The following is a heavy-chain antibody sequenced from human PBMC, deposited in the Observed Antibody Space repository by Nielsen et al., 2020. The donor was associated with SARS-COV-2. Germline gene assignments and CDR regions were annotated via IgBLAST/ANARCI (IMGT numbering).Heavy chain of an antibody. CDR3: AREGTEPTVPLWGRYYYYYGMDV. J-gene: IGHJ6*02. V-gene: IGHV3-30-3*01. Sequence: GGSLRLSCAASGFTFSSYAMHWVRQAPGKGLEWVAVISYDGSNKYYADSVKGRFTISRDNSKNTLYLQMNSLRAEDTAVYYCAREGTEPTVPLWGRYYYYYGMDVWGQGTTVTVSS. CDR1: GFTFSSYA. D-gene: IGHD4-17*01. CDR2: ISYDGSNK.